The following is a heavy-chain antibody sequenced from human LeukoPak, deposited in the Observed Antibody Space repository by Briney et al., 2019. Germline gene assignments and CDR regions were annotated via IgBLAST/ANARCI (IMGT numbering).Heavy chain of an antibody. J-gene: IGHJ5*02. CDR1: GGTFSSYA. D-gene: IGHD1-26*01. CDR2: ITPIFGTA. V-gene: IGHV1-69*05. Sequence: ASVKVSCKASGGTFSSYAISWVRQDPGQGLEWMGGITPIFGTANYAQKFQGRVTITTDESTSTAYMELSSLRSEDTAVYYCARVLASSGSYYDWFDPWGQGTLVTVSS. CDR3: ARVLASSGSYYDWFDP.